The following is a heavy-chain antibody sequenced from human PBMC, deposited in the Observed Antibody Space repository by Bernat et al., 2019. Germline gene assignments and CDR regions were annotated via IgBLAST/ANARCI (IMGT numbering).Heavy chain of an antibody. CDR2: ISAYNGNT. Sequence: QVQLVQSGAEVKKPGASVKVSCKASGYTFTSYGISWVRQAPGQGLEWMGWISAYNGNTNYAKKLQGRVTMTTDTSTSTAYMELRSLRSDDTAVYYCARLAAAYYDFWSGYYPYWGQGTLVTVSS. V-gene: IGHV1-18*01. CDR1: GYTFTSYG. J-gene: IGHJ4*02. D-gene: IGHD3-3*01. CDR3: ARLAAAYYDFWSGYYPY.